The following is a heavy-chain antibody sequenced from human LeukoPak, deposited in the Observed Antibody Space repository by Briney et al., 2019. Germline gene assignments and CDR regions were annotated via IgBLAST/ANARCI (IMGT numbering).Heavy chain of an antibody. Sequence: GGSLRLSCAASGFTFSNYAMTWVRQAPGKGLEWVSSITAGSGGTTYYADSVKGRFTIPRDNSKSTVYLQMNSLRAEDTAVYYCVRGISVPDYWGRGTLVTFSS. CDR2: ITAGSGGTT. CDR3: VRGISVPDY. J-gene: IGHJ4*02. CDR1: GFTFSNYA. D-gene: IGHD5/OR15-5a*01. V-gene: IGHV3-23*01.